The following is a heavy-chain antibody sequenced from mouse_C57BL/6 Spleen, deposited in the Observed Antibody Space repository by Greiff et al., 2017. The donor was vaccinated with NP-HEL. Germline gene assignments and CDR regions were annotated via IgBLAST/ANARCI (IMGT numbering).Heavy chain of an antibody. CDR2: ISGGGGNT. D-gene: IGHD1-1*01. Sequence: DVKLVESGGGLVKPGGSLKLSCAASGFTFSSYTMSWVRQTPEKRLEWVATISGGGGNTYYPDSVKGRFTISRDNAKNTLYLQMSSLRSEDTALYYCASCYYYGSSSYWYFDVWGTGTTVTVSS. CDR1: GFTFSSYT. V-gene: IGHV5-9*01. J-gene: IGHJ1*03. CDR3: ASCYYYGSSSYWYFDV.